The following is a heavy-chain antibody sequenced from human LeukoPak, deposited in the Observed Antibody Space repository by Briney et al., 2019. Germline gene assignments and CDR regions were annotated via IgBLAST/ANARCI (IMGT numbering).Heavy chain of an antibody. V-gene: IGHV3-23*01. CDR2: ISGSGGST. Sequence: QPGGSLRLSCAASGFTFSSYAMSWVRQAPGKGLEWVSAISGSGGSTYYADSVKGRFTIPRDNSNNRLYLQMNSLRAEDTAIYYCAREISNGWGYFDYWGQGSLVIVSP. CDR3: AREISNGWGYFDY. D-gene: IGHD6-19*01. CDR1: GFTFSSYA. J-gene: IGHJ4*02.